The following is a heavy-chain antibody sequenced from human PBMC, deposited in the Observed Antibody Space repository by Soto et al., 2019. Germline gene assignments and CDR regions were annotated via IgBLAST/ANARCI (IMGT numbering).Heavy chain of an antibody. J-gene: IGHJ3*02. Sequence: PGGSLRPSCASSGFAFSAYAMSWVRQAPGKGLDWVSTIIGSDYSTFYADSVKGRFTISRDNSKNTLYLQMNSLRAEDTAVYYCAKLEDIVVVPAATNAFDIWGQGTMVTVSS. D-gene: IGHD2-2*01. CDR3: AKLEDIVVVPAATNAFDI. V-gene: IGHV3-23*01. CDR1: GFAFSAYA. CDR2: IIGSDYST.